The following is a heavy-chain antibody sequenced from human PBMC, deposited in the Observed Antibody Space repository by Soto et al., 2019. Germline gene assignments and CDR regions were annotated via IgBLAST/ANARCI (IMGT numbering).Heavy chain of an antibody. CDR1: GGSFSGYY. CDR2: INHSGST. J-gene: IGHJ5*02. V-gene: IGHV4-34*01. CDR3: ARLQQLALYP. Sequence: PSETLSHTCAVYGGSFSGYYWSWIRQPPGKGLEWIGEINHSGSTNYNPSLKSRVTISVDTSKNQFSLKLSSVTAADTAVYYCARLQQLALYPWGQGTQVTVSS. D-gene: IGHD6-13*01.